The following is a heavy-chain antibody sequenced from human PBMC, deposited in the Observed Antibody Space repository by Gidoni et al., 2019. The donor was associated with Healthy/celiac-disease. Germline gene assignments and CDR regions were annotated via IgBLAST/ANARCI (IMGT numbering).Heavy chain of an antibody. D-gene: IGHD2-15*01. CDR2: ISSSGSTI. CDR1: GFTFSDYY. Sequence: QVQLVESGGGLVKPGGSLRLSCAASGFTFSDYYMSWIRQAPGKGLEWVSYISSSGSTIYYADSVKGRFTISRDNAKNSLYLQMNSLRAEDTAVYYCASPEGLTPARIRFDAFDIWGQGTMVTVSS. V-gene: IGHV3-11*01. J-gene: IGHJ3*02. CDR3: ASPEGLTPARIRFDAFDI.